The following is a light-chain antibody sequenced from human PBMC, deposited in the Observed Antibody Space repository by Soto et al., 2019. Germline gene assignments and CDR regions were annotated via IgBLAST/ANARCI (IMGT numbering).Light chain of an antibody. CDR1: QGVSSY. V-gene: IGKV3D-15*01. CDR3: QQYNNWPLT. Sequence: EIVLTQSPGTLSLSPGERATLSCRASQGVSSYLGWYQQKPGQAPSLLIYDASTRATGVPARFSGSGSGTEFTLTITSLQSEDFAVYCCQQYNNWPLTFGPGTRLETK. CDR2: DAS. J-gene: IGKJ5*01.